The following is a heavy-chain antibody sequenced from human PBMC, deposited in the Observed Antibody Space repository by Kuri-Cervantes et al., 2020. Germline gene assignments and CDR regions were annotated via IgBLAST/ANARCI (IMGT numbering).Heavy chain of an antibody. CDR1: GYTFTSYG. D-gene: IGHD3-3*01. Sequence: ASVKVSCKASGYTFTSYGISWVRQAPGQGLEWMGWISAYNGNTNYAQKLQGRVTMTTDTSTSTAYMELRSLRSDDTAVYYCARDKPYHYDSGEYYYYYMDVWGKGTTVTVSS. V-gene: IGHV1-18*01. J-gene: IGHJ6*03. CDR2: ISAYNGNT. CDR3: ARDKPYHYDSGEYYYYYMDV.